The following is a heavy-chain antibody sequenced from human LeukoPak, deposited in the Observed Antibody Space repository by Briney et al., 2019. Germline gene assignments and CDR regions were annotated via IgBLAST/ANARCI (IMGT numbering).Heavy chain of an antibody. J-gene: IGHJ4*02. V-gene: IGHV4-4*09. Sequence: SETLSLTCTVSGGSISSYYWSWIRQPPGKGLEWIGYIYTSGSTNYNPSLKSRVTISVDTSKNQFSLKLSSVTAADTAVYYCGGLRSSWLDYWGQGTLVTVSS. D-gene: IGHD6-13*01. CDR3: GGLRSSWLDY. CDR2: IYTSGST. CDR1: GGSISSYY.